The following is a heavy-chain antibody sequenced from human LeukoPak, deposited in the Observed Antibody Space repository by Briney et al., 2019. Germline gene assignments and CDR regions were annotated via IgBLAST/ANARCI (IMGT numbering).Heavy chain of an antibody. CDR3: ARWCSSTSCYSTRRAFDI. CDR1: GGSISSYY. CDR2: IYTSGST. D-gene: IGHD2-2*02. V-gene: IGHV4-4*07. J-gene: IGHJ3*02. Sequence: SETLSLTGTVSGGSISSYYWSWIRQPAGKGLEWIGRIYTSGSTNYNPSLKSRVTMSVDTSKNQFSLKLSSVTAADTAVYYCARWCSSTSCYSTRRAFDIWGQGTMVTVSS.